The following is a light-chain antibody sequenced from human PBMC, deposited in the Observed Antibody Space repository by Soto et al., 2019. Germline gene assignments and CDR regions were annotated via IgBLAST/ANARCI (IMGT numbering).Light chain of an antibody. CDR2: DVS. V-gene: IGKV1-5*01. CDR1: QNIERW. J-gene: IGKJ5*01. Sequence: DIPLTQSHSTVSASVLECVLLXWRASQNIERWQAWYQQKPGKAPKLLLYDVSTLERGAPSRFSGSGSATHFTFTISSLQTEDIGTYYCQQYDILPITFGRGTRLEIK. CDR3: QQYDILPIT.